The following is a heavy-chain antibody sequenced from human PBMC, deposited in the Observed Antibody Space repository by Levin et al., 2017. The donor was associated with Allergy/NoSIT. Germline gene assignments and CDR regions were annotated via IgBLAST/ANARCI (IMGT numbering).Heavy chain of an antibody. CDR3: ARAPTYYDILTGYYKGQSYMDV. D-gene: IGHD3-9*01. CDR2: IYHSGST. Sequence: SETLSLTCAVSGGSISSSNWWSWVRQPPGKGLEWIGEIYHSGSTNYNPSLKSRVTISVDKSKNQFSLKLSSVTAADTAVYYCARAPTYYDILTGYYKGQSYMDVWGKGTTVTVSS. CDR1: GGSISSSNW. J-gene: IGHJ6*03. V-gene: IGHV4-4*02.